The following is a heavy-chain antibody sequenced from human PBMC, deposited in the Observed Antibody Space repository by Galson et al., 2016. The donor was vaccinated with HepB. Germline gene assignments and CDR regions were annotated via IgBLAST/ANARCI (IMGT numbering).Heavy chain of an antibody. D-gene: IGHD2-21*01. CDR2: ISSDGVYT. Sequence: SLRLSCAASGFTFRDFPMVWVRQAPGQGLEWVSSISSDGVYTYYADSLKGRFSISRDNAKNSLFLQMSSLRAEDTAMYYCARDYFCAGASCRGGGGRFDYWGQGALVTVSS. CDR1: GFTFRDFP. J-gene: IGHJ4*02. CDR3: ARDYFCAGASCRGGGGRFDY. V-gene: IGHV3-21*01.